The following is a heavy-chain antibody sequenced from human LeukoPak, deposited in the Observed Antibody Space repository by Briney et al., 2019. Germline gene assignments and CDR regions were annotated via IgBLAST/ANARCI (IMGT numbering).Heavy chain of an antibody. CDR3: ARGGQWQLFDY. J-gene: IGHJ4*02. Sequence: PSETLSLTCAVYGGSFSGYYWSWIRQSPGKGLEWIGEINHSGSTNYNPSLKSRVTISVDTSKNQFSLKLSSVTAADTAVYYCARGGQWQLFDYWGQGTLVTVSS. CDR1: GGSFSGYY. V-gene: IGHV4-34*01. CDR2: INHSGST. D-gene: IGHD6-19*01.